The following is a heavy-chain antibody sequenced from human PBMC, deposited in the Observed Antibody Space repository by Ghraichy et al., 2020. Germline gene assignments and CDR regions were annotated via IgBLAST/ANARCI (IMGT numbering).Heavy chain of an antibody. CDR3: ARNKGYSGSRDAFDI. V-gene: IGHV4-30-2*01. CDR1: GGSISSGGYS. CDR2: IYPSGST. D-gene: IGHD1-26*01. Sequence: SQTLSLTCTVSGGSISSGGYSWSWIRQPPGKGLAWIGYIYPSGSTFYNPSLRSRVTISVDRSKNQFSLKLNSVTAADTAVYYCARNKGYSGSRDAFDIWGQGTMVTVSS. J-gene: IGHJ3*02.